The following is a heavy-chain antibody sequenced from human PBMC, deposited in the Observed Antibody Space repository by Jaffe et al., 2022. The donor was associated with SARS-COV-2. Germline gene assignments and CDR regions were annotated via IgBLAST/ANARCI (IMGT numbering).Heavy chain of an antibody. CDR2: LSYTGSA. D-gene: IGHD2-15*01. CDR1: GASVSSGEYY. J-gene: IGHJ5*02. Sequence: QVQVQESGPGLVKPSETLSLTCTVSGASVSSGEYYWNWIRQPPGKGLEWIGFLSYTGSAHYNPSLKSRVTISVDTSKNQFSLTLTSVSAADTAMYYCATNLGYCSGSRCSWGQGILVTVSS. V-gene: IGHV4-61*08. CDR3: ATNLGYCSGSRCS.